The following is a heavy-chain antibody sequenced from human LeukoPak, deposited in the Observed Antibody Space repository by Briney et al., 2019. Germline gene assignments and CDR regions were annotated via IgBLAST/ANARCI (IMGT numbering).Heavy chain of an antibody. V-gene: IGHV3-21*01. CDR1: GFDFSTYA. CDR2: IITMSKYI. D-gene: IGHD5-12*01. Sequence: GGSLRLSCAASGFDFSTYAITWVRQSPGKGREWVSTIITMSKYIFYAHSLKGRFTISRDNATNSVYLQMASLRPQDTAVYYSSRDRSGGLDRWGQGTLVTVSS. CDR3: SRDRSGGLDR. J-gene: IGHJ5*02.